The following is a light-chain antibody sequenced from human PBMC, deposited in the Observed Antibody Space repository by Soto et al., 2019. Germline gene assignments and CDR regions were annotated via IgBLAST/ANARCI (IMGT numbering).Light chain of an antibody. J-gene: IGKJ1*01. CDR1: QSVSDTS. CDR3: QQYNNWPRT. CDR2: AAS. Sequence: EIVLTQSPATLSLSPGERVTLSCGASQSVSDTSIAWYQHKPGLAPRLLVFAASRRATGIPDRFSGSGSGTDFTLSISRLEPEDFAVYYCQQYNNWPRTFGQGTKVDIK. V-gene: IGKV3D-20*01.